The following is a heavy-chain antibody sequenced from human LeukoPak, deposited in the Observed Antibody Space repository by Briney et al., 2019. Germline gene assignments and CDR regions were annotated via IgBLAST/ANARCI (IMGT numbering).Heavy chain of an antibody. Sequence: GASVKVSCTASGYTFTGYYMHWVRQAPGQGLEWMGWINPNSGGTNYAQKFQGRVTMTRDTSISTAYMELSRLRSDDTAVYYCARDQIVGAIDYWGQGTLVSVSS. J-gene: IGHJ4*02. CDR1: GYTFTGYY. CDR3: ARDQIVGAIDY. CDR2: INPNSGGT. D-gene: IGHD1-26*01. V-gene: IGHV1-2*02.